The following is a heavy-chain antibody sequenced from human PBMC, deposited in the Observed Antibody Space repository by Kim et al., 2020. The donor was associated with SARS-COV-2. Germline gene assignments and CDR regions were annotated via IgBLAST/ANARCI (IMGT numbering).Heavy chain of an antibody. V-gene: IGHV4-34*01. Sequence: SETLSLTCAVYGGSFSGYYWSWIRQPPGKGLEWIGEINHSGSTNYNPSLKSRVTISVDTSKNQFSLKLSSVTAADTAVYYCARGRNIAARRAVGRVLNWFDPWGQGTLVTVSS. CDR2: INHSGST. D-gene: IGHD6-6*01. J-gene: IGHJ5*02. CDR1: GGSFSGYY. CDR3: ARGRNIAARRAVGRVLNWFDP.